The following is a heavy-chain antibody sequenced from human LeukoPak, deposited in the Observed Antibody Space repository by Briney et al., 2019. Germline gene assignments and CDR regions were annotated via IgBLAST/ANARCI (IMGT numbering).Heavy chain of an antibody. CDR2: IYYSGST. CDR3: ARGGYYDSSGYFASGYYGMDV. D-gene: IGHD3-22*01. V-gene: IGHV4-59*01. J-gene: IGHJ6*02. CDR1: GGSISSYY. Sequence: SETLSLTCTVSGGSISSYYWSWIRQPPGKGLEWIGYIYYSGSTNYNPSLKSRVTISVDTSKNQFSLKLSSVTAADTAVYYCARGGYYDSSGYFASGYYGMDVWGQGTTVTVSS.